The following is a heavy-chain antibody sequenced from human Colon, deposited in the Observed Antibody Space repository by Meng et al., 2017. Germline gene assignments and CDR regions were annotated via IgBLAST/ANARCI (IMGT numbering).Heavy chain of an antibody. CDR2: INESGTT. V-gene: IGHV4-34*01. D-gene: IGHD5-24*01. J-gene: IGHJ5*02. CDR3: ARGTRWLGRGNWFDP. Sequence: GSLRLSCAVSGGPFSGYYWSWIRQPPGKGLEWIGEINESGTTNYAPSLESRVTISVNTSMNQVSLKVKSVTAADTAVYYCARGTRWLGRGNWFDPWGPGTLVTVSS. CDR1: GGPFSGYY.